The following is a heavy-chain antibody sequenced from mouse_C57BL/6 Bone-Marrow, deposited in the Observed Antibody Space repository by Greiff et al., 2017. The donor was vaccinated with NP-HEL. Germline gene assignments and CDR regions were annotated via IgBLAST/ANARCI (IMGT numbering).Heavy chain of an antibody. CDR1: GYTFAEYT. CDR3: ARHEADGGYAMDY. CDR2: FYPGSGSI. J-gene: IGHJ4*01. Sequence: QVQLQQPGAELVKPGASVKLSCKASGYTFAEYTIHWVKQRSGQGLEWIGWFYPGSGSIKYKEKFKDKATLTPDKSSSTIYMELSRWTSEYSAVYFCARHEADGGYAMDYWGQGTSVTVSS. V-gene: IGHV1-62-2*01.